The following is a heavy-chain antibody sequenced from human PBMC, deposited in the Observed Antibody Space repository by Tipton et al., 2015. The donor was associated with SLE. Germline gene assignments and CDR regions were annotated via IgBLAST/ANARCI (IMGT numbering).Heavy chain of an antibody. J-gene: IGHJ4*02. CDR1: GFTFSTYA. Sequence: SLRLSCAASGFTFSTYAMHWVRQAPGKGLEWVAVISYDGSNKYYADSVKGRFTISRDNAKNSLYLQMNNLRAEDTAVYYCAKEYSGYPLIDYWGQGTLVTVSS. CDR2: ISYDGSNK. CDR3: AKEYSGYPLIDY. D-gene: IGHD5-12*01. V-gene: IGHV3-30*04.